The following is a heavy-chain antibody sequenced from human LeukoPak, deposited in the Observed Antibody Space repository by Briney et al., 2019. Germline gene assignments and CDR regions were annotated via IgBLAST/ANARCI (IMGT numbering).Heavy chain of an antibody. D-gene: IGHD7-27*01. Sequence: PGGSLRLSCAASGFTFDDYAMHWVRQVPGKGLEWVSGVSWNSVYIGYADSVKGRFIIFRDNAKNSLYLQMNSLRAEDTALYYCAKGSPGDSNAFDIWGQGTMVTVSS. J-gene: IGHJ3*02. CDR1: GFTFDDYA. V-gene: IGHV3-9*01. CDR3: AKGSPGDSNAFDI. CDR2: VSWNSVYI.